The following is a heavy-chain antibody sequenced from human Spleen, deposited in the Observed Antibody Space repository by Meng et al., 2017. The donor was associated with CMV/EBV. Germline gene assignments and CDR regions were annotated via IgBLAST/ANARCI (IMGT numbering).Heavy chain of an antibody. Sequence: FTSYGISWVRQAPGQGLEWMGWISAYNGNTNYAQKLQGRVTMTTDTSTSTAYMELRSLRSDDTAVYYCARDHWPDNGIAARPEWFDPWGQGTLVTVSS. V-gene: IGHV1-18*01. CDR3: ARDHWPDNGIAARPEWFDP. CDR1: FTSYG. D-gene: IGHD6-6*01. CDR2: ISAYNGNT. J-gene: IGHJ5*02.